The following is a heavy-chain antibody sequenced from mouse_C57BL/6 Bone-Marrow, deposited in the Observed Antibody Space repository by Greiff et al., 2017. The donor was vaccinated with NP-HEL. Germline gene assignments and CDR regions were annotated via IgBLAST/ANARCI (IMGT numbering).Heavy chain of an antibody. Sequence: DVHLVESGGGLVQPGGSLKLSCAASGFTFSDYYMYWVRQTPEKRLEWVAYISNGGGSTYYPDTVKGRFTISRDNAKNTLYLQMSRLKSEYTAMYYCARKVQLKTAQATVWFAYWGQGTLVTVSA. CDR1: GFTFSDYY. CDR2: ISNGGGST. D-gene: IGHD3-2*02. V-gene: IGHV5-12*01. J-gene: IGHJ3*01. CDR3: ARKVQLKTAQATVWFAY.